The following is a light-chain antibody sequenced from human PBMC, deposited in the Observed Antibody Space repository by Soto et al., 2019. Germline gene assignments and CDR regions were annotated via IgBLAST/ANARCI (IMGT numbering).Light chain of an antibody. J-gene: IGKJ4*02. CDR3: HQRSYWGS. V-gene: IGKV3-11*01. Sequence: EIVLTQSPATLSLSPGERATLSCRASQSVSTYLAWYQQKPGQAPRLLIDEASNRASGIPARFSGSGSGTALTISSLRPEADDFDVYYWHQRSYWGSFGGGTKVEIK. CDR1: QSVSTY. CDR2: EAS.